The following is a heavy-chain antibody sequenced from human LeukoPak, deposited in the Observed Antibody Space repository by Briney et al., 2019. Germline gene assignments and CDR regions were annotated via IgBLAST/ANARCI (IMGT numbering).Heavy chain of an antibody. CDR1: GFTFSSYG. V-gene: IGHV3-30*03. CDR3: ARGLDLRYFQH. CDR2: ISYDGSNK. D-gene: IGHD4-11*01. J-gene: IGHJ1*01. Sequence: GGSLRLSCAASGFTFSSYGMRWVRQAPGKGLEWVAVISYDGSNKYYADSVKGRFTISRDNSKNTLYLQMNSLRAEDTAVYYCARGLDLRYFQHWGQGTLVTVSS.